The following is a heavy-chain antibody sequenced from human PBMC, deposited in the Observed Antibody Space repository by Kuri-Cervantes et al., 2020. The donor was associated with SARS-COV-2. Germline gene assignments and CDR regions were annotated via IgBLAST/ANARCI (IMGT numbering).Heavy chain of an antibody. D-gene: IGHD2-2*01. CDR2: ISYDGSNK. J-gene: IGHJ4*02. Sequence: LSLTCAASGFTFSSYAMHWVRQAPGKGLEWVAVISYDGSNKYYADSVKGRFTISRDNSKNTLYLQMNSLRAEDTAAYYCRVWVPAATSDYWGQGTLVTVSS. CDR3: RVWVPAATSDY. CDR1: GFTFSSYA. V-gene: IGHV3-30-3*01.